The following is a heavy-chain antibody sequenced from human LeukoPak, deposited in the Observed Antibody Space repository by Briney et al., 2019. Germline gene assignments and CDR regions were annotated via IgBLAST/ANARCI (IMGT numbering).Heavy chain of an antibody. Sequence: PGGSLRPSCAASGFTFDDYAMHWVRQAPGKGLEWVSLISWDGGSTYYADSVKGRFTISRDNSKNSLYLQMNSLRAEDTALYYFEKDYYETRGSSFFGYYMDVWGKGTTVTVSS. CDR3: EKDYYETRGSSFFGYYMDV. J-gene: IGHJ6*03. V-gene: IGHV3-43D*03. D-gene: IGHD3-3*01. CDR2: ISWDGGST. CDR1: GFTFDDYA.